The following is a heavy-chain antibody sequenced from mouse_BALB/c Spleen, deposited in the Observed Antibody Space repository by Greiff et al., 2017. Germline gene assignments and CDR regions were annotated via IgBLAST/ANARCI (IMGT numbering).Heavy chain of an antibody. V-gene: IGHV1-7*01. CDR1: GYTFTSYW. CDR2: INPSTGYT. D-gene: IGHD4-1*01. CDR3: ARRKNWAFDY. J-gene: IGHJ2*01. Sequence: QVQLQQSGAELAKPGASVKMSCKASGYTFTSYWMHWVKQRPGQGLEWIGYINPSTGYTEYNQKFKDKATLTADKSSSTAYMQLSSLTSEDSAVYYCARRKNWAFDYWGQGTTLTVSS.